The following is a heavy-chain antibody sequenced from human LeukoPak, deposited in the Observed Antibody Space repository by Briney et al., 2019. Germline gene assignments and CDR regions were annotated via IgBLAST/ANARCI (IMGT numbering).Heavy chain of an antibody. V-gene: IGHV3-48*02. CDR2: ISSSSSTI. CDR3: ARDVGWELLGSNWFDP. Sequence: PGGSLRLSCAASGFTFSSYSMNWVRQAPGKGLEWVSYISSSSSTIYYADSVKGRFTISRDNAKNSLYLQMNSLRDEDTAVYYCARDVGWELLGSNWFDPWGQGTLVTVSS. D-gene: IGHD1-26*01. J-gene: IGHJ5*02. CDR1: GFTFSSYS.